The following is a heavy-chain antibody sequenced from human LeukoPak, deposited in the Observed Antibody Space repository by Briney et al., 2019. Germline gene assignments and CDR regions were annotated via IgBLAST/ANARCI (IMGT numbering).Heavy chain of an antibody. D-gene: IGHD6-19*01. Sequence: GGSVRLSCAASGFTFRNYGMKWVRQAPGKGLEWVSGIRPIGGSTYYADSVTGRFTIYRDNSKNTLYMKMKGLRAEDTAVYYCVKDSVVVAGLVNYFDYWGQGTLVTVSS. V-gene: IGHV3-23*01. CDR3: VKDSVVVAGLVNYFDY. J-gene: IGHJ4*02. CDR2: IRPIGGST. CDR1: GFTFRNYG.